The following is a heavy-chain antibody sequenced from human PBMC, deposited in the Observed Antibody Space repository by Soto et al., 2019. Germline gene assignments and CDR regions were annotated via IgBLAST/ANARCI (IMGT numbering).Heavy chain of an antibody. Sequence: EVQLVEYGGGLVQSGGSLRLSCAASGFTFRTYAMSWVRQAPGKGLEWVAGLFGSGAGISYADSVKGRFTISRDNSNSILYLQMHSLRDEDTAVYYCAKDRQPDGRWPIDHWGQGTLVTVSS. V-gene: IGHV3-23*04. CDR2: LFGSGAGI. CDR3: AKDRQPDGRWPIDH. D-gene: IGHD2-8*01. CDR1: GFTFRTYA. J-gene: IGHJ4*02.